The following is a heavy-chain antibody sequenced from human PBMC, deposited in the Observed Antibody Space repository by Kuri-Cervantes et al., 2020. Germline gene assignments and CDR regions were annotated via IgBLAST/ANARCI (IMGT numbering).Heavy chain of an antibody. J-gene: IGHJ4*02. Sequence: GESLKISCAASGFTFSSYAMSWVRQAPGKGLEWVSAISGSGGSTYYAGSVKGRFTISRDNSKNTLFLQMNSLKTEDTAVYFCSRVDCSGTTCSSWGKPFDYWGQGTLVTVSS. CDR2: ISGSGGST. CDR1: GFTFSSYA. CDR3: SRVDCSGTTCSSWGKPFDY. V-gene: IGHV3-23*01. D-gene: IGHD1-7*01.